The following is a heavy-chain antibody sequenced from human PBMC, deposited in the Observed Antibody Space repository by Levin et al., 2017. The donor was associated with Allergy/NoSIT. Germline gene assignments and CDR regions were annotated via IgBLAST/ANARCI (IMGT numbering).Heavy chain of an antibody. D-gene: IGHD2-15*01. J-gene: IGHJ5*02. CDR2: IIPIFGTA. V-gene: IGHV1-69*13. Sequence: SVKVSCKASGGTFSSYAISWVRQAPGQGLEWMGGIIPIFGTANYAQKFQGRVTITADESTSTAYMELSSLRSEDTAVYYCARDRVYCSGGSCYSNWFDPWGQGTLVTVSS. CDR1: GGTFSSYA. CDR3: ARDRVYCSGGSCYSNWFDP.